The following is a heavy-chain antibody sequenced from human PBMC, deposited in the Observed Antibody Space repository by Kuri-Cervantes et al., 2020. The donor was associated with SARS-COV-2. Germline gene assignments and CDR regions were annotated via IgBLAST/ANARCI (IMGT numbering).Heavy chain of an antibody. CDR3: TRDLEVVAAPVDY. CDR1: GFTFTSSA. J-gene: IGHJ4*02. CDR2: IVVGSGNT. V-gene: IGHV1-58*02. Sequence: SVKVSCKASGFTFTSSAMQWVRQARGQRLEWIGWIVVGSGNTNYAQKFQERVTITRDMSTSTAYMELSSLRSDDTAVYYCTRDLEVVAAPVDYWGQGTLVTVSS. D-gene: IGHD2-15*01.